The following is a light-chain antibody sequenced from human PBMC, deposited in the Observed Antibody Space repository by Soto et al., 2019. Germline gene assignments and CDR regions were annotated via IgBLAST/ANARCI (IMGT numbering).Light chain of an antibody. Sequence: QSALTQPPSASGSPGQSLTISCTGTSSDVGAYKYVSWYQQYPGKAPKLMIYEVTKRPSGDPDRFSGSKSGNPASLTASGLQAEDEADYYCSSYAGSNIYVLGTGTKVTVL. CDR1: SSDVGAYKY. CDR3: SSYAGSNIYV. J-gene: IGLJ1*01. V-gene: IGLV2-8*01. CDR2: EVT.